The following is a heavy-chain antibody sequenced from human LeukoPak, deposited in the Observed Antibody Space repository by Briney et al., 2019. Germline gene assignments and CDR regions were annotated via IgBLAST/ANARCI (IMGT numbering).Heavy chain of an antibody. D-gene: IGHD5-24*01. CDR3: ARDNHMAALDY. CDR2: IKQDGSEK. J-gene: IGHJ4*02. Sequence: GESLRLSCAASGFTFSSYSMSWGRQAPGKGLEWVANIKQDGSEKYYVDSVKGRFTISRDNAKNSLYLQMNSLRAEDTAVYYCARDNHMAALDYWGQGTLVTVSS. CDR1: GFTFSSYS. V-gene: IGHV3-7*01.